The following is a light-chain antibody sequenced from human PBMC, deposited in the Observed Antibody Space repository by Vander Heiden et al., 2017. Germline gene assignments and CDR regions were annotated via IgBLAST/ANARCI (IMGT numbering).Light chain of an antibody. Sequence: DIQMTQSPSTLSASVGDRVTITCRASQSISSWLAWYQQKPGKAPKLLIYKASSLESGVPSRFSGRGSGTEFTLTISSLQPDDFATYYCQQYNSYPLAFGPGTKVDIK. V-gene: IGKV1-5*03. CDR3: QQYNSYPLA. J-gene: IGKJ3*01. CDR2: KAS. CDR1: QSISSW.